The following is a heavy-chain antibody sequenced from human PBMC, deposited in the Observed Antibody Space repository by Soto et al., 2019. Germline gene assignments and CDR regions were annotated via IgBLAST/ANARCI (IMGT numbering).Heavy chain of an antibody. D-gene: IGHD2-8*01. CDR1: RFDFSSYE. CDR2: VSLTGDRT. Sequence: EVQLLESGGGLVQPGGSLRLSCVDYRFDFSSYEMSWVRQAAGKGLEWVSRVSLTGDRTNYAGSVKGRFTVSRDNFKNALYLEMDSLRPDDTAIYYCARGGGYCTPTSCAIDSWGRGTPVTVSS. CDR3: ARGGGYCTPTSCAIDS. J-gene: IGHJ4*02. V-gene: IGHV3-23*01.